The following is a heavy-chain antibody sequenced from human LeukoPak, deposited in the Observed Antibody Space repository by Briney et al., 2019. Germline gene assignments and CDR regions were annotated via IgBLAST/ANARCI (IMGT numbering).Heavy chain of an antibody. CDR3: ARGLEIPAASPSFDY. V-gene: IGHV4-4*02. Sequence: SETLSLTCAVSGGTISSSNWWSWVRQPPGRGLEWIGEIHHSGNTNYNPSLKSRVTISVDKSKNQFSLKLSSVTAADTAVYYCARGLEIPAASPSFDYWGQGTLVTVSS. D-gene: IGHD2-2*01. CDR1: GGTISSSNW. CDR2: IHHSGNT. J-gene: IGHJ4*02.